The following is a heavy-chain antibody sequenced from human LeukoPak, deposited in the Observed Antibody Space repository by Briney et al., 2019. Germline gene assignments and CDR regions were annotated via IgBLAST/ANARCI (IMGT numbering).Heavy chain of an antibody. CDR3: ARVGCSGGSCYYYYYGMDV. CDR2: IYYSGST. Sequence: SATLSLTCTVSGGSISSYYWSWIRQPPGKGLEWIGYIYYSGSTNYNPSLKSRVTISVDTSKNQFSLKLSSVTAADTAVYYCARVGCSGGSCYYYYYGMDVWGQGTTVTVSS. CDR1: GGSISSYY. J-gene: IGHJ6*02. D-gene: IGHD2-15*01. V-gene: IGHV4-59*01.